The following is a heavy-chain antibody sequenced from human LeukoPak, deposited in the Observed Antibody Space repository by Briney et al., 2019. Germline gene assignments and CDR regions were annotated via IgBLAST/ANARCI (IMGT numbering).Heavy chain of an antibody. CDR3: ARGDRPLYGGLGY. V-gene: IGHV4-34*01. J-gene: IGHJ4*02. D-gene: IGHD4-23*01. Sequence: SETLSLTCAVYGGSFSGYYWSWIRQPPGKGLEWIGEINHSGSTNYNPSLKSRVTISVDTSKNQFSLKLSSVTAADTAVYYCARGDRPLYGGLGYWGQGTLVTVSS. CDR1: GGSFSGYY. CDR2: INHSGST.